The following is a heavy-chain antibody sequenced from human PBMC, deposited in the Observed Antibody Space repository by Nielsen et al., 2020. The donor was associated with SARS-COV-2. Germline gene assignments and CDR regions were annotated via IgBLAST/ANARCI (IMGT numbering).Heavy chain of an antibody. CDR1: GFTFSSYA. D-gene: IGHD5-18*01. CDR3: AKDYRGYSYGRVDY. V-gene: IGHV3-23*01. CDR2: ISGSGGST. J-gene: IGHJ4*02. Sequence: GESLKISCAASGFTFSSYAMSWVRQAPGKGLEWVSAISGSGGSTYYADSVKGRFTISRDNSKNTLYLQMNSLRAEDTAVYYCAKDYRGYSYGRVDYWGQGTLVTVSS.